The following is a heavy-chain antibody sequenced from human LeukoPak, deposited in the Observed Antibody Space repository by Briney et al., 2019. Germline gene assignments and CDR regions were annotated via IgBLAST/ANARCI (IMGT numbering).Heavy chain of an antibody. D-gene: IGHD3-16*01. CDR2: INERATII. Sequence: GGSLRLTCAASGFTFSNYWMHWVRQAPGKGLEWVSRINERATIISYADSVKRRFTISRENARNTLYLQMNNLTAEDTAVYYCVRDLILVWTPGDDFDHWGQGTLVTVSS. CDR3: VRDLILVWTPGDDFDH. V-gene: IGHV3-74*01. J-gene: IGHJ4*02. CDR1: GFTFSNYW.